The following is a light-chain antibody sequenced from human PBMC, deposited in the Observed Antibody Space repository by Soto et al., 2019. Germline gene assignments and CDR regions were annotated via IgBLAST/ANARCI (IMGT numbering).Light chain of an antibody. CDR1: QSIFNY. J-gene: IGKJ2*01. CDR3: QQTYSELVYT. Sequence: DIQMTQSPSSLSASVGDRVTITCRSSQSIFNYLNWYQQKPGKAPEVLIYAVSSLQIGVPSRFAGSGSGTDFTLTITDLRPEDSATYYCQQTYSELVYTFGRGTKLEIK. CDR2: AVS. V-gene: IGKV1-39*01.